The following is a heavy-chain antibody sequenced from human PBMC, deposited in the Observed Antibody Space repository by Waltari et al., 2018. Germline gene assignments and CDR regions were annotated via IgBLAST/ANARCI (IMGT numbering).Heavy chain of an antibody. J-gene: IGHJ5*02. CDR1: GYRFTDYY. CDR2: HSPKRGDR. Sequence: QVHLVQSGAEVKKPGASVKVSCKASGYRFTDYYIPWVRHAPGQGLEWMGTHSPKRGDREYAPKFEGRVTMTRETSIRTAYLELRTLTADDTAIDYCAKEVSSSGWSLQALDPWGQGSLIPVSS. D-gene: IGHD6-19*01. V-gene: IGHV1-2*02. CDR3: AKEVSSSGWSLQALDP.